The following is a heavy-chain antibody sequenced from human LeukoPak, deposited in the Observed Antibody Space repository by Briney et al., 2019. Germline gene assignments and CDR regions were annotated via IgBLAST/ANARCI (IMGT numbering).Heavy chain of an antibody. Sequence: RGSLRLSCAASGVTPSRNWMSWVRQSPGSGLESVANIKQDGSEKYYVDSVRCRFTISRDNAKNSLYLQMNSLRAEDTAVYYCARVSDYYGSGYAFDIWGQGTMVTVSS. J-gene: IGHJ3*02. CDR3: ARVSDYYGSGYAFDI. CDR2: IKQDGSEK. V-gene: IGHV3-7*03. CDR1: GVTPSRNW. D-gene: IGHD3-10*01.